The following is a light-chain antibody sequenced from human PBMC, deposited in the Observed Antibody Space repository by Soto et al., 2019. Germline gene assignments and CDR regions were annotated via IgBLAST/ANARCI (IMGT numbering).Light chain of an antibody. CDR2: EVS. CDR3: SSYTSSSTLV. J-gene: IGLJ1*01. V-gene: IGLV2-14*01. CDR1: SSDVGGYNY. Sequence: HSALTQPASVSGSPGQSITISCTGTSSDVGGYNYVSWYQQHPGKAPKLMIYEVSNRPSGVSNRFSGSKSGNTASLTISGLQAEDEADYYCSSYTSSSTLVFGTGTKLTV.